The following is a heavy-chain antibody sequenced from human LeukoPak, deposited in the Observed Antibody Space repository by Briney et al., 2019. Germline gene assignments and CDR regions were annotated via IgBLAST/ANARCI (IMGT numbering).Heavy chain of an antibody. CDR1: AFTFSSHW. CDR3: ARDEVGAPPIDY. V-gene: IGHV3-74*01. CDR2: IRGDGGLF. Sequence: GGSLRLSSEASAFTFSSHWMHWVRQAPGKGLVWISNIRGDGGLFGYADSVKGRFAVSRDNAKNTLYLHMDSLRAEDTAVYYCARDEVGAPPIDYWGQGSLVTVSS. D-gene: IGHD1-14*01. J-gene: IGHJ4*02.